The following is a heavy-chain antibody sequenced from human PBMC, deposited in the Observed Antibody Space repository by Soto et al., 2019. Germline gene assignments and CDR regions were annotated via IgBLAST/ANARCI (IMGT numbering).Heavy chain of an antibody. D-gene: IGHD3-22*01. Sequence: QVQLVQSGAEVKKPGASVKVSCKASGYTFTSYDINWVRQATGQGLEWMGWMNPNSGNTGYAQKFQGRVTMTRNTSISTAYMELSSRRSEDTAVYYCARFDSPRIYDSSGYYPEHDYWGQGTLVTVSS. CDR2: MNPNSGNT. V-gene: IGHV1-8*01. CDR1: GYTFTSYD. J-gene: IGHJ4*02. CDR3: ARFDSPRIYDSSGYYPEHDY.